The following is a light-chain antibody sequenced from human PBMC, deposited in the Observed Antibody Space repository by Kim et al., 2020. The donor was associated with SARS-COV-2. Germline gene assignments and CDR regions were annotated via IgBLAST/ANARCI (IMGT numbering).Light chain of an antibody. CDR3: SSHARNGTLI. Sequence: QSALTHPASVSGSPGQSITISCTTTGSDFGTYYLVSWYQHHPGKAPKLMIFEVSKRPSGVSNRFSGSKSGNTASLTISGLLAEDEADYYCSSHARNGTLIFGGGTQLTVL. CDR1: GSDFGTYYL. V-gene: IGLV2-23*02. CDR2: EVS. J-gene: IGLJ2*01.